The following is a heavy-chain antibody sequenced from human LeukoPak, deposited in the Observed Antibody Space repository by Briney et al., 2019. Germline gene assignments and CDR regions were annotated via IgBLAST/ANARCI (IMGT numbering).Heavy chain of an antibody. CDR1: GFTVSSNY. V-gene: IGHV3-53*01. J-gene: IGHJ6*02. CDR3: AVVTVTTTRNGMDV. CDR2: IYSGGST. D-gene: IGHD4-17*01. Sequence: PGGSLRLSCAASGFTVSSNYMSWVRQAPGKGLEWVSVIYSGGSTYYADSVKARFTISRDNAKNTLYLQMNSLRAEDTAVYYCAVVTVTTTRNGMDVWGQGTTVTVSS.